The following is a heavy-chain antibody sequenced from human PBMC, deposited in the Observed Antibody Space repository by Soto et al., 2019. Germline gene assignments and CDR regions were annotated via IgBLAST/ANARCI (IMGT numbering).Heavy chain of an antibody. Sequence: QVQLVQSGAEVKKPGSSVKVSCTASGGTFSSYAISWVRQAPGQGLEWMGGIIPIFGTANYAQKFQGRVTITTDESTRTAYMELSSLRSEDTAVYYCARSPLQYYGAHHYYYYGMDVWGQGTTVTVSS. CDR1: GGTFSSYA. V-gene: IGHV1-69*01. D-gene: IGHD3-10*01. CDR3: ARSPLQYYGAHHYYYYGMDV. J-gene: IGHJ6*02. CDR2: IIPIFGTA.